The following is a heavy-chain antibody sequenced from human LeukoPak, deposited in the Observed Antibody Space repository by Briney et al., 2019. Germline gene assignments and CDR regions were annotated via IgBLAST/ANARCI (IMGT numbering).Heavy chain of an antibody. CDR3: ARWRDRAMGHNWFDP. D-gene: IGHD5-18*01. CDR2: INHSGST. Sequence: SETLSLTCAVYGGPFSGYYWSWIRQPPAKGLEWIGEINHSGSTNYNPSLKSRVTISVDTSKNQFSLKLSSVTVADTAVYYCARWRDRAMGHNWFDPWGQGTLVTVSS. CDR1: GGPFSGYY. V-gene: IGHV4-34*01. J-gene: IGHJ5*02.